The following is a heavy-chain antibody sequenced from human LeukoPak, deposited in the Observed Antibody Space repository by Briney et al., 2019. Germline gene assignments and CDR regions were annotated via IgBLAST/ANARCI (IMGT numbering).Heavy chain of an antibody. J-gene: IGHJ6*03. CDR3: ARGLRGIYYYYYYVDV. CDR1: GYTFTGYY. CDR2: INPNSGGT. Sequence: ASVKVSCKASGYTFTGYYMHWVRQAPGQGLEWMGRINPNSGGTNYAQKFQGRVTMTRDTSISTAYMELSRLRSDDTAVYYCARGLRGIYYYYYYVDVWGKGTTVTVSS. V-gene: IGHV1-2*06. D-gene: IGHD5-12*01.